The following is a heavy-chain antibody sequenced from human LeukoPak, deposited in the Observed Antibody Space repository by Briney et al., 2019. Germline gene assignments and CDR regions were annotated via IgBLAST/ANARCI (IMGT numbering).Heavy chain of an antibody. V-gene: IGHV3-23*01. Sequence: QPGGSLRLSCAASGFTFSSYEMNWVRQAPGKGLEWVSAISGSGGSTYYADSVKGRFTISRDNSKNTLYLQMNSLRAEDTAVYYCAKARPADDREPHPANHLPLGSDYWGQGTLVTVSS. CDR2: ISGSGGST. CDR1: GFTFSSYE. J-gene: IGHJ4*02. D-gene: IGHD1-26*01. CDR3: AKARPADDREPHPANHLPLGSDY.